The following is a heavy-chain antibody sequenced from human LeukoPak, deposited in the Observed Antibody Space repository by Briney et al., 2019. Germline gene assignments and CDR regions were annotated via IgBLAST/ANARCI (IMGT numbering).Heavy chain of an antibody. CDR1: GYSISSGYY. D-gene: IGHD5-24*01. CDR2: IYHSGST. Sequence: SETRSLTCAVSGYSISSGYYWGWIRQPPGKVLEWIGSIYHSGSTYYNPSLKSRVTISVDTSKNQFSLKLSSVTAADTAVYYCARLQSWFDPWGQGTLVTVSS. V-gene: IGHV4-38-2*01. J-gene: IGHJ5*02. CDR3: ARLQSWFDP.